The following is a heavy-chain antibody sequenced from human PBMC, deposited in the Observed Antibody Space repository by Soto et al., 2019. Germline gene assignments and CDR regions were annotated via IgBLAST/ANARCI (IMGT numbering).Heavy chain of an antibody. Sequence: QVQLVQSGAEVKKPGASVKVSCKASGYTFTSYGISWVRQAPGQGIEWMGWISAYNGNTNYAQKLQGRVTMTTDTSTSTAYMELRSLRSDDTAVYYCATIPPRRGGYDTLSDYWGQGTLVTVSS. J-gene: IGHJ4*02. CDR2: ISAYNGNT. CDR3: ATIPPRRGGYDTLSDY. D-gene: IGHD5-12*01. CDR1: GYTFTSYG. V-gene: IGHV1-18*01.